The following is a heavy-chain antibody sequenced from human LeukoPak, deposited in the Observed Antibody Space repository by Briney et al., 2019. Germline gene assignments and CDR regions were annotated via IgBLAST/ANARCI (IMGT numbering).Heavy chain of an antibody. Sequence: ASVKVSCKPSGYTFTAYYMHWVRQAPGQGLEWMGWISPYSGGTTYAQNFQGRVTMTRATSISTAYMELSSLTSDDTAVYYCARKSGYTYSFDYWGQGALVTVSS. J-gene: IGHJ4*02. D-gene: IGHD5-18*01. V-gene: IGHV1-2*02. CDR2: ISPYSGGT. CDR3: ARKSGYTYSFDY. CDR1: GYTFTAYY.